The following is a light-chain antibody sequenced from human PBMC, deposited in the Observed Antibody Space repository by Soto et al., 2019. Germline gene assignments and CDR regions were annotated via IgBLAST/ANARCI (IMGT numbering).Light chain of an antibody. CDR3: QQYNNWPRAT. J-gene: IGKJ4*01. V-gene: IGKV3-15*01. Sequence: EIVMTQSPATLSVSPGERATLSCRSSQSISSNLAWYQQKPGQAPRLLMFRTSSRATGFPARFSGSGSGTEFNLTISSLQSEDVGVYYCQQYNNWPRATFGVGTKVEIK. CDR2: RTS. CDR1: QSISSN.